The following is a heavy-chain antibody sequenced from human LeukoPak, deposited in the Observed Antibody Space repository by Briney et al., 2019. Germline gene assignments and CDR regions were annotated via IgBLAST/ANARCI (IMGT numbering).Heavy chain of an antibody. Sequence: PGGSLRLSCAASGFTFSSYWMSWVRQAPGKGLEWVANIKQDGSEKYYVDSMKGRFTISRDNAKNSLYLQMNSLRAEDTAVYYCARDPRLDDCSDGSCYGGIDYWGQGTLVTVSS. CDR2: IKQDGSEK. CDR3: ARDPRLDDCSDGSCYGGIDY. D-gene: IGHD2-15*01. CDR1: GFTFSSYW. V-gene: IGHV3-7*01. J-gene: IGHJ4*02.